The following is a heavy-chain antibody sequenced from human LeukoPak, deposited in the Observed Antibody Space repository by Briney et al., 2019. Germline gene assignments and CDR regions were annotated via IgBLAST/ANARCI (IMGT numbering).Heavy chain of an antibody. CDR1: GFTFSSYA. CDR2: ISGSGGST. D-gene: IGHD3-9*01. Sequence: GGSLRLSCAASGFTFSSYAMSWVRQAPGKGLEGVSAISGSGGSTYYADSVKGRFTISRDNSKNTLYLQMNSLRAEDTAVYYCAKLGSGPYYDILTGCYSDYWGQGTLVTVSS. V-gene: IGHV3-23*01. J-gene: IGHJ4*02. CDR3: AKLGSGPYYDILTGCYSDY.